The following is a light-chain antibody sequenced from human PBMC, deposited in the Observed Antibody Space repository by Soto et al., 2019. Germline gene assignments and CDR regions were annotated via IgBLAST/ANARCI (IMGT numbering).Light chain of an antibody. J-gene: IGKJ1*01. CDR2: DAS. CDR1: QIISSW. Sequence: DIQMTQSPSTLSASVGDRVTITCRASQIISSWLAWYQQKPGKAPKLLIYDASSLESGVPSRFSGSGSGTEFTLTISSLQPDDFATYYCQQYNAFGQGTKVEIK. CDR3: QQYNA. V-gene: IGKV1-5*01.